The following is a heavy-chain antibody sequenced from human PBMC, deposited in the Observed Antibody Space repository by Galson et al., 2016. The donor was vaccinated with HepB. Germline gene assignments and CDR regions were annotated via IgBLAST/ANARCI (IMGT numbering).Heavy chain of an antibody. CDR1: GYTFTNYF. J-gene: IGHJ4*02. CDR2: IIPILGIT. D-gene: IGHD5-24*01. Sequence: SVKVSCKASGYTFTNYFIHWVRQAPGQGLEWMGRIIPILGITNYAQKIQGRVTITADKSTITAYMELSSLTSEDTAVYYCAAPKDGYNFGIVYWGQGTLVVVSS. V-gene: IGHV1-69*02. CDR3: AAPKDGYNFGIVY.